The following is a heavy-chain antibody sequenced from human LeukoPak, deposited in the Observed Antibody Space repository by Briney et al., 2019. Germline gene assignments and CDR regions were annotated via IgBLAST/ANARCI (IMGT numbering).Heavy chain of an antibody. CDR3: ARSWAADDAFDI. Sequence: PSETLSLTCTVSGGSISSSSYYWGWIRQPPGKGLEWIGSIYYSGSTYYNPSLKSRVTISVDTSKNQFSLKLSSVTAADTAVYYCARSWAADDAFDIWGQGTMVTVSS. CDR1: GGSISSSSYY. CDR2: IYYSGST. J-gene: IGHJ3*02. D-gene: IGHD6-13*01. V-gene: IGHV4-39*01.